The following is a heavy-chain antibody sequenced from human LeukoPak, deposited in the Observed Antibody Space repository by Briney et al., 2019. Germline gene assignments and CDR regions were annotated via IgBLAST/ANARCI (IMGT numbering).Heavy chain of an antibody. V-gene: IGHV3-23*01. CDR2: ISGSGDST. CDR3: AKGRGSYDPDY. Sequence: PGGSLRLSCAASGFAFSVYAMSWLRQPPGKGLEWVSAISGSGDSTYYADSVKGRFTISRDNSKNTLYLQMNSLRAEDTAVYYCAKGRGSYDPDYWGQGTLVTVSA. J-gene: IGHJ4*02. D-gene: IGHD5-12*01. CDR1: GFAFSVYA.